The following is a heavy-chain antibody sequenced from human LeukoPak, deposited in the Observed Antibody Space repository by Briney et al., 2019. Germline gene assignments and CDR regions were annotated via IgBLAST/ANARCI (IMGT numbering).Heavy chain of an antibody. D-gene: IGHD2-2*01. CDR1: GFTFSNAW. CDR2: IESKTDGGTT. CDR3: TTDPVGY. J-gene: IGHJ4*02. Sequence: GGSLRLSCAASGFTFSNAWISWVRQAPGKGLEWVGRIESKTDGGTTDYAAPVKGRFTISRDDSKNTLYLQMNSLKTEDTAVYYSTTDPVGYWGQGTLVTVSS. V-gene: IGHV3-15*04.